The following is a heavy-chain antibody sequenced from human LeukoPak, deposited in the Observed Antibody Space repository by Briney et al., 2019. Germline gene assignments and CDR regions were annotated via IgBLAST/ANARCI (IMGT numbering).Heavy chain of an antibody. Sequence: GASVKVSCKASGFTFTSSAVQWVRQARGQRLEWIGWIVVGSGNTNYAQKFQERVTITRDTSASTAYMELSGLRSEDTAVYYCAREEWELLLDYWGQGTLVTVSS. J-gene: IGHJ4*02. V-gene: IGHV1-58*01. CDR1: GFTFTSSA. D-gene: IGHD1-26*01. CDR2: IVVGSGNT. CDR3: AREEWELLLDY.